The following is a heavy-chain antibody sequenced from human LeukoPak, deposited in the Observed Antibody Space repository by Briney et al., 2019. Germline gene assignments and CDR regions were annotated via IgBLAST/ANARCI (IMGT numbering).Heavy chain of an antibody. V-gene: IGHV1-69*05. CDR1: GGTFSSYA. CDR3: ARETGGGYHDNWFDP. CDR2: IIPIFGTA. Sequence: ASVKVSCKASGGTFSSYAISWVRQAPGQGLEWMGGIIPIFGTANYAQKFQGRVAITTDESTGTAYMELSSLRSEDTAVYYCARETGGGYHDNWFDPWSQGTLVTVSS. D-gene: IGHD5-12*01. J-gene: IGHJ5*02.